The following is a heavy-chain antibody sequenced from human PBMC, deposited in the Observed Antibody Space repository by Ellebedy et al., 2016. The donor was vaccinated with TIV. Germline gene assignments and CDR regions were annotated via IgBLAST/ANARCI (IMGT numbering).Heavy chain of an antibody. CDR1: GFTFSSYA. CDR2: ISSNGITT. Sequence: GESLKISCSVSGFTFSSYAMHWVRQAPGKGLPYVAAISSNGITTDYADSVEGRFTISRDNSKNTLYLQMRSLRPEDTAVYYCVKAWNSSSWYSNWSDPWGQGTLVIVSS. J-gene: IGHJ5*02. V-gene: IGHV3-64D*09. D-gene: IGHD6-13*01. CDR3: VKAWNSSSWYSNWSDP.